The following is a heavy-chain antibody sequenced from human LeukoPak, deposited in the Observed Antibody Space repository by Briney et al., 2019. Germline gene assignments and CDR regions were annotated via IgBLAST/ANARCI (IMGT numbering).Heavy chain of an antibody. CDR2: ISAYNGNT. J-gene: IGHJ6*03. Sequence: ASVKVSCKASGYTFTSYGISWVRQAPGQGLEWMGWISAYNGNTNYAQKLQGRVTMTTDTSTGTAYMELRSLRSDDTAVYYCARGEGGTYPYYYYYYMDVWGKGTMVTVSS. V-gene: IGHV1-18*01. CDR3: ARGEGGTYPYYYYYYMDV. D-gene: IGHD1-26*01. CDR1: GYTFTSYG.